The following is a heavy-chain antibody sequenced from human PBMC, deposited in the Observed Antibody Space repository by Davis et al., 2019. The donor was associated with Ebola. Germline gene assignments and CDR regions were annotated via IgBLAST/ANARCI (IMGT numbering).Heavy chain of an antibody. J-gene: IGHJ6*02. V-gene: IGHV3-21*04. D-gene: IGHD3-10*01. CDR1: GFTFSSYT. Sequence: GESLEISCAASGFTFSSYTMTWVRQAPGKGLEWISSISYSGGHIYYADSMEGRFTISRDNAKNSLYLQMNNLRAEDTAVYYCARRSGVWGQGTTVTVSS. CDR2: ISYSGGHI. CDR3: ARRSGV.